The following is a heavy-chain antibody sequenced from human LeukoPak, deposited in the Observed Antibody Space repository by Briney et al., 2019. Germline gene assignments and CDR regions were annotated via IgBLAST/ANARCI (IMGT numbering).Heavy chain of an antibody. J-gene: IGHJ3*02. CDR3: ARDGDCSGGSCYSDVGRDAFDI. D-gene: IGHD2-15*01. CDR2: INPNSGGT. CDR1: GYTFTGYY. V-gene: IGHV1-2*02. Sequence: VAVKVSCKASGYTFTGYYMHSVREAPGQGLECMGWINPNSGGTNYAQKFQGRVTITRDTAISTAYMEMSRLRFDDMAVYYCARDGDCSGGSCYSDVGRDAFDIWGQGTMVTVSS.